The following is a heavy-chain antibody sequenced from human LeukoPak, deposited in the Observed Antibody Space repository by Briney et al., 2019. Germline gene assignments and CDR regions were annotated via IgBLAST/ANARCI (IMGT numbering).Heavy chain of an antibody. V-gene: IGHV3-30*02. Sequence: GRSLRLSCAASGFTFNSYGMHWVRQAPGKGLEWVAFIRYDGSNKYYADSVKGRFTISRDNSKNTLYLQMNSLRAEDTAVYYCAKGATYNWNDGGVVDYWGQGTLVTVSS. D-gene: IGHD1-1*01. CDR1: GFTFNSYG. CDR3: AKGATYNWNDGGVVDY. CDR2: IRYDGSNK. J-gene: IGHJ4*02.